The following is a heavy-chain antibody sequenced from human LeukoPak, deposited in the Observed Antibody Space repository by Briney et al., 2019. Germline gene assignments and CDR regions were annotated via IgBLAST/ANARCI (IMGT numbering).Heavy chain of an antibody. J-gene: IGHJ5*02. CDR2: IWYDGSNK. CDR3: ARDFIPYDCSGGSCYGAYRS. V-gene: IGHV3-33*01. D-gene: IGHD2-15*01. CDR1: GFTFSSYG. Sequence: PGGSLRLSCAASGFTFSSYGMHWVRQAPGKGLEWVAVIWYDGSNKYYADSVKGRFTISRDNSKNTLYLQMNSLRAEDTAVYYCARDFIPYDCSGGSCYGAYRSWDQGTLVTVSS.